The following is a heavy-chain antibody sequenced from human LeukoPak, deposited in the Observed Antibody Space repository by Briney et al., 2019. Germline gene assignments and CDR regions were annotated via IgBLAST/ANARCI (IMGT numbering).Heavy chain of an antibody. CDR1: GYTFTSYG. CDR3: ARDSSASSSWHVFDY. Sequence: ASVKVSCKASGYTFTSYGISWVRQAPGQGLEWMGWISAYNGNTNYAQKLQGRVTMTTDTSTSTAYMELRSLRSDDTAVYYCARDSSASSSWHVFDYWGQGTLVTVSS. J-gene: IGHJ4*02. V-gene: IGHV1-18*04. CDR2: ISAYNGNT. D-gene: IGHD6-13*01.